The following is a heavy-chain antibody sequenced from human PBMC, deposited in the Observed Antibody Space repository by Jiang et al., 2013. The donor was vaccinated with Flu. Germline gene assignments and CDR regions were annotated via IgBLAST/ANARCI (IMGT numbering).Heavy chain of an antibody. Sequence: VQLVESGGRVVQPGRSLGLSCAASGFMFESHGIHWVRQAPGKGPEWVAFIGYDGTEELYADSVRGRFTIYRDNSYNTVYLQMNSLRVEDTAVYYCVRDPAYYYRSRVGDIRRRRAVENVRPEIWGQGTKVTVSS. CDR3: VRDPAYYYRSRVGDIRRRRAVENVRPEI. V-gene: IGHV3-33*01. D-gene: IGHD3-10*01. CDR2: IGYDGTEE. J-gene: IGHJ3*02. CDR1: GFMFESHG.